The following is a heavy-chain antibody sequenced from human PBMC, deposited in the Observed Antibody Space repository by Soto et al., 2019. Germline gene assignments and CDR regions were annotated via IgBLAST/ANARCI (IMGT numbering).Heavy chain of an antibody. CDR2: TRNKANSYTT. J-gene: IGHJ4*02. D-gene: IGHD1-7*01. CDR3: ARDALTGNTNY. CDR1: GFTFSDHY. V-gene: IGHV3-72*01. Sequence: EGSLRLSCAASGFTFSDHYMDWVRQAPGKGLEWVGRTRNKANSYTTEYAASVKGRFTISRDDSKNSLYLQMNSLKTEDTAVYYCARDALTGNTNYWGPGTMDTVSS.